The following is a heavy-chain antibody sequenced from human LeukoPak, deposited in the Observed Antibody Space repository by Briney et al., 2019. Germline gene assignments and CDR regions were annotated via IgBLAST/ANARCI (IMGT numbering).Heavy chain of an antibody. CDR1: GFTFSSYE. CDR2: ISSSGSTI. CDR3: ARSDITYSGYDP. Sequence: GGSLRVSCAASGFTFSSYEMNWVRQAPGKGLEWVSYISSSGSTIYYADSVKGRFTISRDNAKNSLYLQMNSLRAEDTAVYYCARSDITYSGYDPWGQGTLVTVSS. J-gene: IGHJ5*02. D-gene: IGHD5-12*01. V-gene: IGHV3-48*03.